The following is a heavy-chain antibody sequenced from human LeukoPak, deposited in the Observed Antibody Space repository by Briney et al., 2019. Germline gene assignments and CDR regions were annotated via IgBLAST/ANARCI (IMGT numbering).Heavy chain of an antibody. D-gene: IGHD2-2*01. CDR3: ARDLWCSSTRCSA. J-gene: IGHJ5*02. Sequence: SETLSLTCTVSGGSISSYYWSWIRQPPGKGLEWIGYIYYSGSTNYNPSLKSRVTISVDTSKNQFSLKLSSVTAADTAVYYCARDLWCSSTRCSAWGQGTLVTVSS. V-gene: IGHV4-59*01. CDR2: IYYSGST. CDR1: GGSISSYY.